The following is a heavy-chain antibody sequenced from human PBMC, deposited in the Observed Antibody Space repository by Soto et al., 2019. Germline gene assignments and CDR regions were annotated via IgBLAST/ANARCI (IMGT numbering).Heavy chain of an antibody. V-gene: IGHV4-39*01. Sequence: SGTLSLTCTVSGGSISSSSYYWGWIRQPPGKGLEWIGSIYYSGSTYYNPSLKSRVTISVDTSKNQFSLKLSSVTAADTAVYYCARQSQLWAFDYWGQGTRVTVSS. CDR3: ARQSQLWAFDY. J-gene: IGHJ4*02. CDR2: IYYSGST. D-gene: IGHD6-13*01. CDR1: GGSISSSSYY.